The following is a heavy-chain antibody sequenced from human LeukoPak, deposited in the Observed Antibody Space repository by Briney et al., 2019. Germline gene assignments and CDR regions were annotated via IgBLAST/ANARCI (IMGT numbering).Heavy chain of an antibody. CDR1: GFTFSSYS. V-gene: IGHV3-48*02. J-gene: IGHJ4*02. D-gene: IGHD2-15*01. CDR3: ARVFCSGGSCYLDY. Sequence: GGSLRLSCAASGFTFSSYSMNWVRQAPGKGLEWVSYISSSSTIYYADSVKGRFTISRDNAKNSLYLQMNSLRDEDTAVYYCARVFCSGGSCYLDYWGQGTLVTVSS. CDR2: ISSSSTI.